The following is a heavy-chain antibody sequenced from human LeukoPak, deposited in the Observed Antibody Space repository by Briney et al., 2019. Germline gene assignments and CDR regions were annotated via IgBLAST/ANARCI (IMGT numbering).Heavy chain of an antibody. D-gene: IGHD1-1*01. CDR2: IKQDGSQK. CDR3: ARLFRDVTTFDY. J-gene: IGHJ4*02. Sequence: QSGGSLRLSCTASGFTLSSSWMSWVRQPPGRGLEWVASIKQDGSQKYYVDSVKGRFTISRDNAKNSLYLQMNSLRAEDTAVYYCARLFRDVTTFDYWGQGTLVTVSS. CDR1: GFTLSSSW. V-gene: IGHV3-7*01.